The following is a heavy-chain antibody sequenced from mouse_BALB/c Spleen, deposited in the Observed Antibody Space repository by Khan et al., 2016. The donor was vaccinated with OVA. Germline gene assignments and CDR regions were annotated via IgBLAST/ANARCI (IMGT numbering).Heavy chain of an antibody. CDR3: ARLAYYYDSEGFAY. CDR2: VSTGGHYT. J-gene: IGHJ3*01. V-gene: IGHV5-6*01. CDR1: GFTFSTYG. D-gene: IGHD1-1*01. Sequence: VQLKESGGDIVKPGGSLKLSCAASGFTFSTYGMSWVRQTPDKRLEWVATVSTGGHYTYYTDTVKGRFTISRDNAKNTLYLQMSSLGSEDTAISYCARLAYYYDSEGFAYWGQGTLVTVSA.